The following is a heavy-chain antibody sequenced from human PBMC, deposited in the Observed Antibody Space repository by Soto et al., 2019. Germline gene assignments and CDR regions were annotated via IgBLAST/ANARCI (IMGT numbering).Heavy chain of an antibody. CDR3: ARDPYNFWPYYGMDV. J-gene: IGHJ6*02. Sequence: HPVGSLRLSCAASGFTLSSNYMSWVRQAPGKGLEWVSVIYSGGSTYYADSVKGRFTISRDNFKNTLFLQMNSLRVEDTAVYYCARDPYNFWPYYGMDVWGQGTTVTVSS. V-gene: IGHV3-53*01. CDR2: IYSGGST. D-gene: IGHD3-3*01. CDR1: GFTLSSNY.